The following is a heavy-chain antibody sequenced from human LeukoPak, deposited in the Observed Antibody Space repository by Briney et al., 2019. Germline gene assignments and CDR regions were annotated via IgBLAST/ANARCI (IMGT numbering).Heavy chain of an antibody. CDR2: INPNSGGT. D-gene: IGHD3-3*01. V-gene: IGHV1-2*02. CDR1: GYTFTGYY. CDR3: ARDSLLLEWFPNWFEP. Sequence: ASVKVSCTSSGYTFTGYYMHWVRQAPGQGREWMGWINPNSGGTNYAQKFQGRVTMTRDTSISTASMELSRLRSDDTAVYYCARDSLLLEWFPNWFEPWGEGTLVTVSS. J-gene: IGHJ5*02.